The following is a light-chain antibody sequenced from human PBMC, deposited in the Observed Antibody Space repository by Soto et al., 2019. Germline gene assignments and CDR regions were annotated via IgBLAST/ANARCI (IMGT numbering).Light chain of an antibody. Sequence: DIQMTQSPSSVSASVGDRVTITCRASQGISSWLAWYQQKPGKAPNLLIYAASSLYSGVPSRFSGSGSGTDFTLTIRSMQTQDFAPYSCQQANSFPLTFGGGTKVDIK. V-gene: IGKV1-12*01. CDR2: AAS. J-gene: IGKJ4*01. CDR1: QGISSW. CDR3: QQANSFPLT.